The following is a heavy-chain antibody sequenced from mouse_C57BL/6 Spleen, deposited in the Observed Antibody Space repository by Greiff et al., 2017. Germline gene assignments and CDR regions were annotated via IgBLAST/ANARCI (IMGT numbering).Heavy chain of an antibody. CDR2: IRNKANNPAT. V-gene: IGHV6-6*01. Sequence: EVKVEESGGGLVQPGGSMKLSCAASGFTFSDAWMDWARQSPEKGLEWVAEIRNKANNPATYYAESVKGRFTISRDDSKSSVYLQMNRLRAEDTGIYYCTRSNFYWGQGTLVTVSA. D-gene: IGHD4-1*01. J-gene: IGHJ3*01. CDR3: TRSNFY. CDR1: GFTFSDAW.